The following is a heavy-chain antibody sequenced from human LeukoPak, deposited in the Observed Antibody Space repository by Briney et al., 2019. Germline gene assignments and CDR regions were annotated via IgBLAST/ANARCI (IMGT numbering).Heavy chain of an antibody. CDR3: ARGLRYCSGGRCYFSPPYYYYMDV. D-gene: IGHD2-15*01. V-gene: IGHV1-8*02. Sequence: ASVKVSCKASGGTFSSYAISWVRQATGQGLEWMGWMNPNSGNTGYAQKFQGRVTMTRNTSISTAYMELSSLRSEDTAVYYCARGLRYCSGGRCYFSPPYYYYMDVWGKGTTVTISS. J-gene: IGHJ6*03. CDR2: MNPNSGNT. CDR1: GGTFSSYA.